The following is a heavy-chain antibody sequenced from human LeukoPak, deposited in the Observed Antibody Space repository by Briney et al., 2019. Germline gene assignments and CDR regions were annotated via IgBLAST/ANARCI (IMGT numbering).Heavy chain of an antibody. CDR2: INSNSGGT. V-gene: IGHV1-2*06. J-gene: IGHJ4*02. CDR3: ARDLSSTANWEFDY. Sequence: ASVKVSYKASGYTFTDYFIHWVRQAPGQGLEWMGRINSNSGGTEFAQRFQGRVTMTRDTSINTAYMELSRLRSDDTAVYYCARDLSSTANWEFDYWGQGTLVTVSS. CDR1: GYTFTDYF. D-gene: IGHD7-27*01.